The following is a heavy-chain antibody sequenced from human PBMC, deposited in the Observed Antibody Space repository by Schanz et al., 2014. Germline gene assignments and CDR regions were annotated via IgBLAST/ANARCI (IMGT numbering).Heavy chain of an antibody. CDR2: ISDSGTYT. Sequence: QVQVVQSGGGLVKPGGSLRLSCAASGFVFGDYYMTWIRQAPGKGLEWLSYISDSGTYTNYADSVKGRFTISRDNAKSSLYLQMNSLRVEDTAVYYWAASSGWHPSTDYWGQGTLVTVSS. D-gene: IGHD6-19*01. CDR1: GFVFGDYY. V-gene: IGHV3-11*05. CDR3: AASSGWHPSTDY. J-gene: IGHJ4*02.